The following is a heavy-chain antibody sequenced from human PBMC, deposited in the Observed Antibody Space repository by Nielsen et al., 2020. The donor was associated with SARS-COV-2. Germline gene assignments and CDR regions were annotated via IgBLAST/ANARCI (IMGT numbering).Heavy chain of an antibody. Sequence: ASVKVSCKASGYTFTGYYMHWVRQAPGQGLEWMGRINPNSGGTNYAQKFQGRVTITRDTSASTAYMELSSLRSEDTAVYYCARVAAAAGKGASDYWGQGTLVTVSS. CDR3: ARVAAAAGKGASDY. D-gene: IGHD6-13*01. CDR1: GYTFTGYY. V-gene: IGHV1-2*06. J-gene: IGHJ4*02. CDR2: INPNSGGT.